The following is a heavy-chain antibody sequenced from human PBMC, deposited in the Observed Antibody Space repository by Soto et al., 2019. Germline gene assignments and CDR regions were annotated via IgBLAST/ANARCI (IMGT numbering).Heavy chain of an antibody. J-gene: IGHJ6*02. CDR3: ARRGGEVMTGYYEYYFYGMDV. CDR1: GYTFANYW. Sequence: PGESLKISCKGSGYTFANYWIGWVRQMPGKGLEWMGIIYPGDSDTRYSPSFQGQVTISADKSISTAYLQWSSLKASDTAMYYCARRGGEVMTGYYEYYFYGMDVWGQGTPVTVSS. V-gene: IGHV5-51*01. D-gene: IGHD3-9*01. CDR2: IYPGDSDT.